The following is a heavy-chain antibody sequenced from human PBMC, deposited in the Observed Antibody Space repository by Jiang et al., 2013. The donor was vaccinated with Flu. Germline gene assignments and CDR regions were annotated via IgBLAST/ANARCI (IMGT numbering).Heavy chain of an antibody. V-gene: IGHV6-1*01. J-gene: IGHJ5*02. CDR1: SAA. Sequence: SAAWDWIRQSPSRGLEWLGRTYYRSKWYTDYAVSVKSRITINPDTSKNHFSLQLSSVTPEDTAVYYCTRARVVRTTPSGWFDPWGQGIPVTVSS. D-gene: IGHD1-26*01. CDR2: TYYRSKWYT. CDR3: TRARVVRTTPSGWFDP.